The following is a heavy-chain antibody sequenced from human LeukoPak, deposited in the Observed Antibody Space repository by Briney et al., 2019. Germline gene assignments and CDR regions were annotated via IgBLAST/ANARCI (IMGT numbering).Heavy chain of an antibody. D-gene: IGHD6-19*01. J-gene: IGHJ3*02. V-gene: IGHV4-59*01. CDR3: ASALNSGPDAFDI. Sequence: PSETLSLTCTVSGGSISSYYWSWIRQPPGKGLEWIGYIYYSGSTNYNPSLKSRVTISVDTSKNQFSLKLSSVTAADTAVYYCASALNSGPDAFDIWGQGTMVTVSS. CDR2: IYYSGST. CDR1: GGSISSYY.